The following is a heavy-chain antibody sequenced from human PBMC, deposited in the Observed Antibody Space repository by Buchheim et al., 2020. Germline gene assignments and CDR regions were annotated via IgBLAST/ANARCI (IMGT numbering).Heavy chain of an antibody. V-gene: IGHV1-8*01. D-gene: IGHD6-13*01. J-gene: IGHJ6*02. Sequence: QVQLVQSGAEVKKPGASVKVSCKASGYTFTSYDINWVRQATGQGLEWMGWMNPNSGNTGYAQKFQGRVTMTRNTSISTAYMELNSLRSEDTAVYYCARGGYSSSWGLGLVNYYYGMDVWGQGTT. CDR3: ARGGYSSSWGLGLVNYYYGMDV. CDR2: MNPNSGNT. CDR1: GYTFTSYD.